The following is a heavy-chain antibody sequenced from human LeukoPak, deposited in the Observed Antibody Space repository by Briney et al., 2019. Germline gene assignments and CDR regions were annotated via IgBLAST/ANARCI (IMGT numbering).Heavy chain of an antibody. CDR1: GGSFSGYY. J-gene: IGHJ1*01. V-gene: IGHV4-34*01. Sequence: TSETLSLTCAVYGGSFSGYYWSWIRQPPGEGLEWIGEINHSGSTNYNPSLKSRVTISVDTSKNQFSLKLSSVTAADTAVYYCARGLIAAAGTLAEYFQHWGQAPWSPSPQ. CDR3: ARGLIAAAGTLAEYFQH. CDR2: INHSGST. D-gene: IGHD6-13*01.